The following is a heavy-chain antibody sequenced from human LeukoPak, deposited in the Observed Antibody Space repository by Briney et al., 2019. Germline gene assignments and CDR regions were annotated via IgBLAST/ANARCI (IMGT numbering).Heavy chain of an antibody. V-gene: IGHV4-39*01. CDR2: IYYSGST. D-gene: IGHD6-19*01. CDR3: ASPSSGWLNDY. CDR1: GGSISSSSYY. J-gene: IGHJ4*02. Sequence: SETLSLICTVSGGSISSSSYYWGWIRQPPGKGLEWIGSIYYSGSTYYNPSLKSRVTISVDTSKNQFSLKLSSVTAADTAVYYCASPSSGWLNDYWGQGTLVTVSS.